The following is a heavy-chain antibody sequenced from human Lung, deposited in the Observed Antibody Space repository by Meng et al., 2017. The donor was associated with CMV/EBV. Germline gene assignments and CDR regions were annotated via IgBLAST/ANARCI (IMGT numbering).Heavy chain of an antibody. Sequence: GESXKISCAASGFTFSRYTMNWVRQAPGKGPEWVSSISSSSGYIYYADSVKGRFTISRDNAKNSLFLQMRSLRAEDTAVYYCARDRVPEPPLEWPQLWGENFWXKEAXVTVSS. CDR2: ISSSSGYI. CDR3: ARDRVPEPPLEWPQLWGENF. D-gene: IGHD3-3*01. V-gene: IGHV3-21*01. CDR1: GFTFSRYT. J-gene: IGHJ4*02.